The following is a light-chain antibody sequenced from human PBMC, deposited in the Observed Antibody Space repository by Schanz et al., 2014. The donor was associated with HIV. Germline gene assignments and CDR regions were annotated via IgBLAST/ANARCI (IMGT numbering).Light chain of an antibody. CDR3: QQYNNWPPKFT. CDR2: WAS. Sequence: DIVMTQSPDSLAVSLGERATINCKSSQSVLYSSNNKNYLAWYQQKPGQPPKLLIYWASTRESGVPDRFSGSGSGTDFTLTIGNLQADDVAVYYCQQYNNWPPKFTFGPGTKVDIK. CDR1: QSVLYSSNNKNY. J-gene: IGKJ3*01. V-gene: IGKV4-1*01.